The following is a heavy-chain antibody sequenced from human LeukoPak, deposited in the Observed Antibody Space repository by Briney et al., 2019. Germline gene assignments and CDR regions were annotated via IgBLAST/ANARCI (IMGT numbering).Heavy chain of an antibody. V-gene: IGHV1-69*04. CDR1: GGTFSRYA. CDR3: ARDKDGGNIFDY. Sequence: ASVKVSCKASGGTFSRYAISWVRQAPGQGLEWMGRIIPILGIANYAQKFQGRVTITADKSTSTAYMELSSLRSEDTAVYYCARDKDGGNIFDYWGQGTLVTVSS. CDR2: IIPILGIA. D-gene: IGHD4-23*01. J-gene: IGHJ4*02.